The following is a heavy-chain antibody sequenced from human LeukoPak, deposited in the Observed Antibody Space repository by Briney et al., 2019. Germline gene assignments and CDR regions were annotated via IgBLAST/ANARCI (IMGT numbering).Heavy chain of an antibody. J-gene: IGHJ4*02. CDR1: GFTFSAYH. V-gene: IGHV3-48*02. CDR3: ARVWQDYSGVDY. D-gene: IGHD2-21*01. CDR2: ISTTGTTI. Sequence: GGSLRLSCAASGFTFSAYHINWVRQAPGKGLQWISYISTTGTTIHYADSVKGRFAISRDNAKSSLYLQMNSLRDEDTAVYYCARVWQDYSGVDYWGQGTLVTVSS.